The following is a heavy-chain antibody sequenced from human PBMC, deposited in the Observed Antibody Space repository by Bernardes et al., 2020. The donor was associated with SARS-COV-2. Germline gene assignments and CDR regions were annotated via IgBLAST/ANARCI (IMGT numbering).Heavy chain of an antibody. CDR3: ARGHYQLEV. J-gene: IGHJ6*02. Sequence: GGSLRLSCAVSGFTFIKYCITSVRQAPGKVLECVANIEPDGSGEYYLDSVKGRFTISRDNAKNSLYLQMNSLRVEDTAVYYCARGHYQLEVWGQGTTVTVSS. V-gene: IGHV3-7*04. D-gene: IGHD1-26*01. CDR1: GFTFIKYC. CDR2: IEPDGSGE.